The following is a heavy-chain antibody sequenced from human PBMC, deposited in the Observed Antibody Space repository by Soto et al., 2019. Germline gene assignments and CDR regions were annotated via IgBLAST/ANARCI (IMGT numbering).Heavy chain of an antibody. V-gene: IGHV3-23*01. D-gene: IGHD4-17*01. CDR1: GFTFSSYA. CDR2: VTSSGDST. J-gene: IGHJ4*02. Sequence: GGSLRLSCAASGFTFSSYAMSWVRQAPGKGLEWVSTVTSSGDSTYYADSVKGRFTVSRDNSKNTLYLQMNSLRAEDTAIYYCSKGGATVATEFDYWGQGTLVTVSS. CDR3: SKGGATVATEFDY.